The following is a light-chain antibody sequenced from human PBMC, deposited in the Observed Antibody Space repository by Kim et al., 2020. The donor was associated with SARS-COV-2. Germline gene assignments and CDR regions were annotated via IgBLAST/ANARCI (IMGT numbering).Light chain of an antibody. CDR1: ALPKQY. CDR2: KDS. J-gene: IGLJ3*02. Sequence: YELTQPPSVSVSPGQTARITCSGDALPKQYAYWYQQKPGQAPVLLIYKDSERPSGIPERFSGSSSGTTVTLTISGVQAEDESDYYCQSADSSGTWVFGG. CDR3: QSADSSGTWV. V-gene: IGLV3-25*03.